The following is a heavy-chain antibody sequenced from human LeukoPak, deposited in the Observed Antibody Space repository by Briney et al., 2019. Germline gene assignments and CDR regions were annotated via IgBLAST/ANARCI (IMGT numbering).Heavy chain of an antibody. J-gene: IGHJ4*02. CDR2: INHSGST. Sequence: SETLSLTCAVYGGSFSSYYWSWIRQPPGKGLEWIGEINHSGSTNCNPSLKSRVTISVDTSKNQFSLKLSSVTAADTAVYYCARSIAVAGAFDYWGQGTLVTVSS. V-gene: IGHV4-34*01. CDR3: ARSIAVAGAFDY. CDR1: GGSFSSYY. D-gene: IGHD6-19*01.